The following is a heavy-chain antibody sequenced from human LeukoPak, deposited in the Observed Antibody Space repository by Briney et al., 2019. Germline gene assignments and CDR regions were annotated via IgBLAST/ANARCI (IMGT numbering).Heavy chain of an antibody. CDR1: GYTFTSYY. CDR2: INPSGGNT. CDR3: ARDLGPGVDAFDI. D-gene: IGHD3-16*01. J-gene: IGHJ3*02. Sequence: GASVKVSCKASGYTFTSYYMHWVRQAPGQGLEWMGVINPSGGNTSYAQKFQGRVTMARDTSTSIVYMELSSLRSEDAAVYYCARDLGPGVDAFDIWGQGTMVTVSS. V-gene: IGHV1-46*01.